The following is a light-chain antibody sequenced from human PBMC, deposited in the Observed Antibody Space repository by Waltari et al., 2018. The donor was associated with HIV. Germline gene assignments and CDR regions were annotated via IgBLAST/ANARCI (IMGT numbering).Light chain of an antibody. CDR1: LTIVNY. CDR3: QQRHSWPLS. CDR2: DAS. V-gene: IGKV3-11*01. Sequence: EIALTQSPVDLSLSPGDRATLSCRANLTIVNYLGRYQQKPGQGPSLLIYDASKRVTGVPVRFSGSGSGTDFSLIINNIQPEDSAVYYCQQRHSWPLSFGGGTKVEI. J-gene: IGKJ4*01.